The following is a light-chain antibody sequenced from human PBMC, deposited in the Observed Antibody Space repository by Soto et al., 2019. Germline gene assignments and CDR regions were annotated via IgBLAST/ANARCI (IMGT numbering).Light chain of an antibody. CDR3: QQYYSYWT. V-gene: IGKV1-5*01. J-gene: IGKJ1*01. CDR1: QGIRNY. CDR2: DAS. Sequence: DVQMTPSPSSRSASLGDPVTITCRASQGIRNYLAWYQQKPGKAPNLLIFDASTLENGVPARFSGSRSGPEFSLTISSLQPDDFATYYCQQYYSYWTLGQGTKVDIK.